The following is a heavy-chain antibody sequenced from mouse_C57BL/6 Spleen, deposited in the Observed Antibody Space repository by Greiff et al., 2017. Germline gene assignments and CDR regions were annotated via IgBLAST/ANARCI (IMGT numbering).Heavy chain of an antibody. CDR3: ARRRIYYGTYYAMDY. Sequence: EVMLVESVAELVRPGASVKLSCTASGFNIKNTYMHWVKQRPEQGLEWIGRIDPANGNTKYAPKFQGKATITADTSSNTAYLQLSSLTSEDTAIYYCARRRIYYGTYYAMDYWGQGTSVTVSS. CDR1: GFNIKNTY. V-gene: IGHV14-3*01. CDR2: IDPANGNT. J-gene: IGHJ4*01. D-gene: IGHD2-1*01.